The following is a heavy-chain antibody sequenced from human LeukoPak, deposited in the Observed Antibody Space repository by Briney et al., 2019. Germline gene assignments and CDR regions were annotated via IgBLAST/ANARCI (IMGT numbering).Heavy chain of an antibody. Sequence: SETLSLTCTVSGGSISSGSYYWSWIRQPAGKGLEWIGRIYTSGSTNYNPSLKSRVTMSVDTSKNQFSLELSSVTAADTAVYYCARDWGLSAVHPGGFDYWGQGTLVTVSS. D-gene: IGHD3-10*01. CDR3: ARDWGLSAVHPGGFDY. V-gene: IGHV4-61*02. J-gene: IGHJ4*02. CDR2: IYTSGST. CDR1: GGSISSGSYY.